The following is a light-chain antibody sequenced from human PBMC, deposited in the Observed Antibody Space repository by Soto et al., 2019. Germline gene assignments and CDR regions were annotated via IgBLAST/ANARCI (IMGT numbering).Light chain of an antibody. Sequence: DVQMTQTPPSLSASVGDRVTITCRASQNIHVYLNWYQQKPGKAPKVLISSASNLQSGTPSRFSGSGSGTDFTLTSSSLHPEDFASFSCQESGKPVITFGRGTLLDLK. CDR2: SAS. V-gene: IGKV1-39*01. CDR1: QNIHVY. J-gene: IGKJ5*01. CDR3: QESGKPVIT.